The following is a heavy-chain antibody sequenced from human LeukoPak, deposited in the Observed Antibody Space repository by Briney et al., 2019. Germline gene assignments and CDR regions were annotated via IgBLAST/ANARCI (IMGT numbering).Heavy chain of an antibody. J-gene: IGHJ4*02. Sequence: GASVKVSCKTSGYNFINYDISWVRQAPGQGLEWMGWMRPSSGKTGYAQKFRGRVTMTRNISISTAYMELSSLRFEDTAVYYCARERGGQAGSYFPSWGQGTLVTVSS. CDR2: MRPSSGKT. CDR1: GYNFINYD. D-gene: IGHD1-26*01. V-gene: IGHV1-8*01. CDR3: ARERGGQAGSYFPS.